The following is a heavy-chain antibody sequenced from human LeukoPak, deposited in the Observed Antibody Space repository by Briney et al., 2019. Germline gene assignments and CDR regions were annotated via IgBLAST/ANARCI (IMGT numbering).Heavy chain of an antibody. CDR1: GGSISSYY. CDR3: ARGLWFGDENPPYFDY. J-gene: IGHJ4*02. V-gene: IGHV4-59*01. D-gene: IGHD3-10*01. Sequence: PSETLSLTCTVSGGSISSYYWSWIRQPPGKGLEWIGYIYYSGSTNYNPSLKSRVTISVETSKNEFSLKLRSVTAADTAVYYCARGLWFGDENPPYFDYWGQGALVTVSS. CDR2: IYYSGST.